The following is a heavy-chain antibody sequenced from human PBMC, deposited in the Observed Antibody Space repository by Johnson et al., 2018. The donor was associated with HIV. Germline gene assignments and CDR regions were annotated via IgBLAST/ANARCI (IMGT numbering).Heavy chain of an antibody. CDR1: GFTVSTNY. CDR3: ARDALLRFLEWFI. V-gene: IGHV3-66*01. CDR2: IYSGDTT. J-gene: IGHJ3*02. Sequence: GRSLRLSCASGFTVSTNYMSWVRQAPGKGLEWVSVIYSGDTTYYADSVKGRFTISRDNSKNTLYLQMNSLRVEDTAVYYCARDALLRFLEWFIWGQGTMVTVSS. D-gene: IGHD3-3*01.